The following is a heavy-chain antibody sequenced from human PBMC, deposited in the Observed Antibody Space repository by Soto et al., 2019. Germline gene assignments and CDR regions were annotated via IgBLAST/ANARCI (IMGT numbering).Heavy chain of an antibody. Sequence: GGSLRLSCAASGFDFSDHGMHWVRQAPGEGLEWVTVISYDGTAKYYKESVKGRFTTSRGNSKKTLYLQIDSLRVEDTAVYYCAKDEGRFLRNYFNYGIDVWGLGTTVTVSS. J-gene: IGHJ6*02. CDR3: AKDEGRFLRNYFNYGIDV. CDR1: GFDFSDHG. V-gene: IGHV3-33*03. D-gene: IGHD3-3*01. CDR2: ISYDGTAK.